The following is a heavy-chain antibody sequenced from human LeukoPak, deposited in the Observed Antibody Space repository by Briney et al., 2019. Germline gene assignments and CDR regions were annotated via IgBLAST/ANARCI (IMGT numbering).Heavy chain of an antibody. D-gene: IGHD6-13*01. CDR1: GFTVSSNY. CDR2: IYSGGSA. V-gene: IGHV3-53*01. CDR3: ARGGSSWYGPSFDY. Sequence: GGSLRLSCAASGFTVSSNYMSWVRQAPGKGLEWVSVIYSGGSAYYADSVKGRFTISRDNSKNTLYLQMNSLRAEDTAVYYCARGGSSWYGPSFDYWGQGTLVTVSS. J-gene: IGHJ4*02.